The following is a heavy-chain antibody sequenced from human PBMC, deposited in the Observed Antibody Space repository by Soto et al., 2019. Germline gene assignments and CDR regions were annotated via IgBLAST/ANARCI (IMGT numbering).Heavy chain of an antibody. CDR3: ARDGGRHSGGIDY. V-gene: IGHV1-69*13. D-gene: IGHD1-26*01. J-gene: IGHJ4*02. CDR1: GGTFSSYS. CDR2: IIPIFGTA. Sequence: SVKVSCKASGGTFSSYSINWVRQAPGQGLEWMGEIIPIFGTANYAQKFQGRVTITADESTSTAYMELSSLRSEDTAVYYCARDGGRHSGGIDYWGQGTLVTVSS.